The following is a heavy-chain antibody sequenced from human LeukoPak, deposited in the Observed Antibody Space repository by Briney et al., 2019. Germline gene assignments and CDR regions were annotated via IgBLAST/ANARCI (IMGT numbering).Heavy chain of an antibody. J-gene: IGHJ4*02. D-gene: IGHD4-17*01. V-gene: IGHV4-59*01. CDR3: ARDHGDYLYYFDY. CDR2: IYYSGST. CDR1: GGSISSYY. Sequence: SETLSLTCTVSGGSISSYYWSWIRQPPGKGLEWIGYIYYSGSTNYNPSLKSRVTISVDTSKNQFSLKLSSVTAADTAAYYCARDHGDYLYYFDYWGQGTLVTVSS.